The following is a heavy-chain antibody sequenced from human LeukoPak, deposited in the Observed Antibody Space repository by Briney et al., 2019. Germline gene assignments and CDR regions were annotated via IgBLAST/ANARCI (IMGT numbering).Heavy chain of an antibody. CDR1: GFTFSSYS. CDR3: ARDGCSSTSCYGYYGLDY. CDR2: ISSSSSTI. V-gene: IGHV3-48*01. Sequence: PGGSLRLSCAASGFTFSSYSMNWVRQAPGKGLEWVSYISSSSSTIYYADSVKGRFTISRDNAKNSLYLQMNSLRAEDTAVYYCARDGCSSTSCYGYYGLDYWGQGTLVTVSS. D-gene: IGHD2-2*01. J-gene: IGHJ4*02.